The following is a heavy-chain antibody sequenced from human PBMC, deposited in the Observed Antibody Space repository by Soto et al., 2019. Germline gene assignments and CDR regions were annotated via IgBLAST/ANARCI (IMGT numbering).Heavy chain of an antibody. CDR3: ARCGSENDY. CDR2: IKEDGSEK. Sequence: EVQLVESGGGLVQPGESLRLSCAASGFTFDHYWMTWVRQAPGKGLEWVANIKEDGSEKNYVGSVKGRFTISRDNAKNSLYLQMNSLRAEDTATYYCARCGSENDYWGQGTLVTVSS. J-gene: IGHJ4*02. CDR1: GFTFDHYW. D-gene: IGHD5-12*01. V-gene: IGHV3-7*03.